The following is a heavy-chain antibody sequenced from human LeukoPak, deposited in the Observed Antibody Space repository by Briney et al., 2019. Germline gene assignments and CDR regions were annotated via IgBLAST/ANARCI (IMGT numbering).Heavy chain of an antibody. V-gene: IGHV3-33*01. Sequence: GGSLRLSCAASGYTFSSHGIHWVRQAPGKGLEWVSVIWYDGSKKYYSDSVKGRFTVSRDNSKNTLYLQMNSLRAEDTAVYYCASRALAGEFDYWGQGTLVTVSS. J-gene: IGHJ4*02. CDR2: IWYDGSKK. CDR1: GYTFSSHG. CDR3: ASRALAGEFDY. D-gene: IGHD1-1*01.